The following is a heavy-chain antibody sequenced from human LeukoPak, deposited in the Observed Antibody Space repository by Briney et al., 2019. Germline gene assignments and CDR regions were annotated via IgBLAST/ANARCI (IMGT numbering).Heavy chain of an antibody. V-gene: IGHV4-59*08. D-gene: IGHD4-23*01. J-gene: IGHJ1*01. CDR1: GGSISSYY. Sequence: PSETLSLTCTVSGGSISSYYWSWIRQPPGKGLEWIGYIYYSGSTNYNPSLKSRVAISVDTSKNQFSLKLSSVTAADTAVYYCAHGGNGYFQHWGQGTLVTVSS. CDR2: IYYSGST. CDR3: AHGGNGYFQH.